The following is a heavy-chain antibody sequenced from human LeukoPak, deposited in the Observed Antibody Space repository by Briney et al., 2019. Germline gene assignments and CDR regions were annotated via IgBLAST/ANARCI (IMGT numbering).Heavy chain of an antibody. V-gene: IGHV3-23*01. J-gene: IGHJ5*02. Sequence: GSLRLSCAASGFIFNNYGLIWVRQAPGKGLEWVSAFSNDGGDTQYADFVEGRFTISRDNSKNTLFLQMSSLRAEDTALYYCAKGSSGYFADLWGQGTLVTVSS. D-gene: IGHD3-22*01. CDR1: GFIFNNYG. CDR2: FSNDGGDT. CDR3: AKGSSGYFADL.